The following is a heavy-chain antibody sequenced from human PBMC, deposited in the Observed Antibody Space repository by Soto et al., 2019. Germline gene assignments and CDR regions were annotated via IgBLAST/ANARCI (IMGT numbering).Heavy chain of an antibody. V-gene: IGHV4-34*01. J-gene: IGHJ6*02. CDR2: INHSGST. Sequence: PSETLSLTCAVYGGSFSGYYWSWIRQPPGKGLEWIGEINHSGSTNYNPSLKSRATISVDTSKNQFSLKLSSVTAADTAVYYCARAWHYYGSGSYYKGWDYGMDVWGQGTTVTVSS. CDR1: GGSFSGYY. D-gene: IGHD3-10*01. CDR3: ARAWHYYGSGSYYKGWDYGMDV.